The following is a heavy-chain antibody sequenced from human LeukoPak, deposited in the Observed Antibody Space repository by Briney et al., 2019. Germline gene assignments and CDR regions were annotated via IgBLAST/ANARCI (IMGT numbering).Heavy chain of an antibody. Sequence: PGGSLRLSCAASGFTFRSYGMHWVRQAPGKGLEWVAVISYDGSNKYYADSVKGRFTISRDNSKNTLYLQMNSLRAEDTAVYYCAKDWTMTTVTFFDYWGQGTLVTVSS. CDR1: GFTFRSYG. J-gene: IGHJ4*02. CDR2: ISYDGSNK. D-gene: IGHD4-17*01. CDR3: AKDWTMTTVTFFDY. V-gene: IGHV3-30*18.